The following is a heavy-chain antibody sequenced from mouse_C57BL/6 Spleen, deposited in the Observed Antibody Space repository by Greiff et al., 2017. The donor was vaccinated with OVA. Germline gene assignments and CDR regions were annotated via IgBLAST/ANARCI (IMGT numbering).Heavy chain of an antibody. D-gene: IGHD2-5*01. CDR2: INPNNGGT. Sequence: EVQLQQSGPELVKPGASVKMSCKASGYTFTDYNMHWVKQSHGKSLEWIGYINPNNGGTSYNQKFKGKATLTVNKSSSTAYMELRSLTSEDSAVYYCARKGGSNYGYFDYWGQGTTLTVSS. CDR1: GYTFTDYN. J-gene: IGHJ2*01. V-gene: IGHV1-22*01. CDR3: ARKGGSNYGYFDY.